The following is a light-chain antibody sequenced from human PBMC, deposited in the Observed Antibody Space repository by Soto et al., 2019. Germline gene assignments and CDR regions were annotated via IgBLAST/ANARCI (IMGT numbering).Light chain of an antibody. CDR1: QTISSW. CDR3: QHYNSYSEA. CDR2: KAS. J-gene: IGKJ1*01. Sequence: DIQMTQSPFSLSGSVVDIVTITCRASQTISSWLAWYQQKPGKAPKLLIYKASTLKSGVPSRFSGSGSGTEFTLTISSLQPDDFATYYCQHYNSYSEAFGQGTTGDIK. V-gene: IGKV1-5*03.